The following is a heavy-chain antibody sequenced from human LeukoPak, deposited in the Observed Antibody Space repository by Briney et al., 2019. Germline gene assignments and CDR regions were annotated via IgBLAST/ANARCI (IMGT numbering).Heavy chain of an antibody. D-gene: IGHD3-22*01. CDR2: IYYSGST. J-gene: IGHJ4*02. CDR1: GGSISSGGYY. Sequence: SQTLSLTCTVSGGSISSGGYYWNWIRQHPGKGLESIENIYYSGSTYYNPSLKSRVTISVDTSKNQFALRLSSVTAADTAVYYCARLVAPSGYYYYFDFWGQGTLVTVSS. V-gene: IGHV4-31*03. CDR3: ARLVAPSGYYYYFDF.